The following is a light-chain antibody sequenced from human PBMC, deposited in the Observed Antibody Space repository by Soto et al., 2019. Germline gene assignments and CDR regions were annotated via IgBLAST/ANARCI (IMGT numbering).Light chain of an antibody. V-gene: IGKV1-39*01. CDR2: GAS. J-gene: IGKJ4*01. CDR3: QQTYIDIS. CDR1: RTINTY. Sequence: DVRMTQSPSSLSASVGDTITITCRASRTINTYLNWFQQKPGEPPRLLIYGASTLHDGVPSRFSGSGSGADFTLTISVLQPEACASYHCQQTYIDISFGGGTKV.